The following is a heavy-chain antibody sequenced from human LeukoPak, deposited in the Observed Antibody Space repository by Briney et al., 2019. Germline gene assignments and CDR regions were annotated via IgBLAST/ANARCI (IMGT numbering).Heavy chain of an antibody. Sequence: PGGSLRLSCAASGFTFSNYAMTWVRQAPGKGLEFVSLISGSGGSTHYVDSVKGRFTTSRDNSKNTLYLQMNSLRAEDTAVYYCAKQATGNYGIYDYWGQGTLVTVSS. J-gene: IGHJ4*02. V-gene: IGHV3-23*01. CDR2: ISGSGGST. CDR1: GFTFSNYA. D-gene: IGHD3-9*01. CDR3: AKQATGNYGIYDY.